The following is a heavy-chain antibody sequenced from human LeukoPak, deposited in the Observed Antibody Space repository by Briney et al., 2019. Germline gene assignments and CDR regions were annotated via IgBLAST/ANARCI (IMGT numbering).Heavy chain of an antibody. Sequence: PSETLSLTCAVYGGSFSGYYWSWIRQPPGRGLVWIGEINHSGSTNYNPSLKSRVTISVDTSKNQFSLKLSSVTAADTAVYYCAREEVAGPYFDYWGQGTLVTVSS. CDR1: GGSFSGYY. CDR3: AREEVAGPYFDY. D-gene: IGHD6-19*01. J-gene: IGHJ4*02. CDR2: INHSGST. V-gene: IGHV4-34*01.